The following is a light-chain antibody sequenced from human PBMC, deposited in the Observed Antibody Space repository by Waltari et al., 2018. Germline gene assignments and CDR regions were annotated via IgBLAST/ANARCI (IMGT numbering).Light chain of an antibody. CDR3: QHYVSLPAT. J-gene: IGKJ1*01. CDR2: HAS. CDR1: QRVSKY. V-gene: IGKV3-20*01. Sequence: SCRASQRVSKYLAWYQQKPGQAPRLLIYHASTRAAGIPDRFSGSGYGTDFSLTISRLEAEDFAVYYCQHYVSLPATFGQGTKVEIK.